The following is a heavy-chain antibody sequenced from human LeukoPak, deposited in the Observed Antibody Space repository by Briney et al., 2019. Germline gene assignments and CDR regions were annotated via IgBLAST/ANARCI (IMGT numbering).Heavy chain of an antibody. Sequence: ASVKVSCTASGFTFSGYYMHWVRQAPGQGLEWMAWISPNSGGTNYVQKFQGRVTMTRDTSISTDYMEISGLTSDDTALYYCAREPSGSGGYDYWGQGTLVTVSS. V-gene: IGHV1-2*02. J-gene: IGHJ4*02. CDR1: GFTFSGYY. D-gene: IGHD3-10*01. CDR3: AREPSGSGGYDY. CDR2: ISPNSGGT.